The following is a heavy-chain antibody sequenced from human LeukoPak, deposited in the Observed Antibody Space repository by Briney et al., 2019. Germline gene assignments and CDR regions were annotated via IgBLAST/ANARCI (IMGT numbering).Heavy chain of an antibody. CDR3: ARVARFLVDGWFDP. V-gene: IGHV1-8*03. J-gene: IGHJ5*02. D-gene: IGHD3-3*01. CDR1: GYTFTSYD. CDR2: MNPNSGNT. Sequence: ASVKVSCKASGYTFTSYDINWVRQATGQGLEWMGWMNPNSGNTGYAQKFQGRVTITRNTSISTAYMELSSLRSEDTAVYYCARVARFLVDGWFDPWGQGTLVTVSS.